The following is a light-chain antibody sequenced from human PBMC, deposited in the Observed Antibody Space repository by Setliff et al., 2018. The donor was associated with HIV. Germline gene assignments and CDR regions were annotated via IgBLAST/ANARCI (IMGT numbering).Light chain of an antibody. CDR3: QVWDSSSDHPGV. CDR2: DDS. Sequence: LTQPPSVSVAPGKTARITCGGNNIGSKSVHWYQQKPGRAPVLVVHDDSDRPSGFPERFSGSNSGNTATLTISRVEAGDEADYYCQVWDSSSDHPGVFGTGTKVTVL. J-gene: IGLJ1*01. CDR1: NIGSKS. V-gene: IGLV3-21*03.